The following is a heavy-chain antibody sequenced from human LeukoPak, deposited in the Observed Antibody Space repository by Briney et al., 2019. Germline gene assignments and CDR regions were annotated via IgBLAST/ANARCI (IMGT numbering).Heavy chain of an antibody. Sequence: PGGSLRLSCAASGFIFTDYWMYWVRQAPGRGLAWVANIKEDGSEKNYVDSVKGRFTISRDNAKNSLYLQMNSLRAEDTAVYYCARDLMVLRVGEAFDIWGQGTMVTVPS. CDR3: ARDLMVLRVGEAFDI. D-gene: IGHD3-10*01. J-gene: IGHJ3*02. CDR1: GFIFTDYW. V-gene: IGHV3-7*01. CDR2: IKEDGSEK.